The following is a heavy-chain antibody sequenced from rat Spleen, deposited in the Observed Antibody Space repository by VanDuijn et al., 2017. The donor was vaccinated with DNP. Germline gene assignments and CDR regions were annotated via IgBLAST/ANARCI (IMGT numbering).Heavy chain of an antibody. D-gene: IGHD1-4*01. CDR3: VTSPGPTWFDH. CDR1: GITFSNSG. CDR2: FSPSGGGT. J-gene: IGHJ3*01. V-gene: IGHV5-19*01. Sequence: EVQLVESGGGLVQPGRSMELSSAASGITFSNSGMHWIRQAPTKGLEWVTSFSPSGGGTYYRDSVKGRFTISRDNADHTRYLQMDSLRSEDTATYDCVTSPGPTWFDHWGQGTLVTVSS.